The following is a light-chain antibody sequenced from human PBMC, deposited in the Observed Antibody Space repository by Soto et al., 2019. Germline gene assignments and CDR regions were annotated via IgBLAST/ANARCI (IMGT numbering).Light chain of an antibody. V-gene: IGKV1-39*01. Sequence: DIQMTQSPSSLSASVGDRVTITCRASQSITIYLNWYQQKPGKTPKLLIFSTSSLQSGSPSRFSGSGSGTDFTLTISSLQAEDLATHYCQASITTPLTFSRGTKVEIK. CDR1: QSITIY. CDR2: STS. J-gene: IGKJ4*01. CDR3: QASITTPLT.